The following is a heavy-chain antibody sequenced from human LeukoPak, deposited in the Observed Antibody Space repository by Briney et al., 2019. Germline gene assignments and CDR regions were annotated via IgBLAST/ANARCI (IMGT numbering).Heavy chain of an antibody. CDR3: ASPQYDFWSGYDFDY. Sequence: ASVKVPCKASGYTFTGYYMHWVRQAPGQGLEWMGRINPNNGGTNYAQKFQGRVTMTRDTSISTAYMELSRLRSDDTAVYYCASPQYDFWSGYDFDYWGQGTLVTVSS. D-gene: IGHD3-3*01. CDR2: INPNNGGT. V-gene: IGHV1-2*06. CDR1: GYTFTGYY. J-gene: IGHJ4*02.